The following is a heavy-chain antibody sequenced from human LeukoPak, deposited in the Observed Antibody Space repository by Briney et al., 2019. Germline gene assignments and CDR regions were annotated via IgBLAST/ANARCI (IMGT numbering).Heavy chain of an antibody. CDR1: GYTFTSYG. D-gene: IGHD3-3*01. CDR2: ISAYNGNT. Sequence: ASVKVSCKASGYTFTSYGISWVRQAPGQGLEWMGWISAYNGNTNYAQKFQGRVTMTEDTSTDTAYMELSSLRSEDTAVYYCATVGGFQFLEWSTMGYWGQGTLVTVSS. J-gene: IGHJ4*02. V-gene: IGHV1-18*01. CDR3: ATVGGFQFLEWSTMGY.